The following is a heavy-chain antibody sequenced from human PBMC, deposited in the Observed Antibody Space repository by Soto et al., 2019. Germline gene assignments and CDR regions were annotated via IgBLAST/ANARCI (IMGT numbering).Heavy chain of an antibody. CDR3: ASKFGELLADAFDI. CDR1: NASISSRKW. V-gene: IGHV4-4*02. D-gene: IGHD3-10*01. Sequence: QVQLQESGPGLVKPSGTLSLTCTVSNASISSRKWWTWVRQTPGKGLGWIGEVYHSGTTNHNPSLKSRVTTSVDKSKNQIALKLNSVTAADTAVYYCASKFGELLADAFDIWGQWTMVTVSS. J-gene: IGHJ3*02. CDR2: VYHSGTT.